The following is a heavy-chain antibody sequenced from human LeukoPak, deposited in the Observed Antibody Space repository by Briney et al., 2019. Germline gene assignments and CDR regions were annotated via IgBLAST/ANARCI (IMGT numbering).Heavy chain of an antibody. J-gene: IGHJ3*02. CDR1: GGSFSGYY. CDR2: INHSGST. Sequence: SETLSLTCPFYGGSFSGYYWSWNRQPPGKGLEWIGEINHSGSTNYNPSLKSRVTISVDTSKNQFSLKLSSVTAADTAVYYCARERTATYDAFDIWGQGTMVTVSS. CDR3: ARERTATYDAFDI. V-gene: IGHV4-34*01. D-gene: IGHD2-2*01.